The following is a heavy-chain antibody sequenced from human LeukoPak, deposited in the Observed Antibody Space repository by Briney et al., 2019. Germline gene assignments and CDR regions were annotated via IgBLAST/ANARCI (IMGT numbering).Heavy chain of an antibody. V-gene: IGHV3-30*02. CDR1: GFTFSSYA. CDR2: IRYDGSNK. Sequence: GGSLRLSCAASGFTFSSYAMHWVRQAPGKGLEWVAFIRYDGSNKYYADSVKGRFTISRDNSKNTLYLQMNSLRAEDTAVYYCAKDHGSGWYYFDYWGQGTLVTVSS. CDR3: AKDHGSGWYYFDY. D-gene: IGHD6-19*01. J-gene: IGHJ4*02.